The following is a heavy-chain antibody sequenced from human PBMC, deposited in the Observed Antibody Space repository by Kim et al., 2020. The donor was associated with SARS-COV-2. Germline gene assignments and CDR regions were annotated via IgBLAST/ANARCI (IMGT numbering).Heavy chain of an antibody. CDR3: AKSYGSGIAVIEYFQH. D-gene: IGHD3-10*01. CDR2: ISTSGGST. V-gene: IGHV3-23*01. J-gene: IGHJ1*01. Sequence: GGSLRLSCAASGFTFSSYAMSWVRQAPGKGLEWVSAISTSGGSTYYADSVKGRFTISRDNSKNTLYLQMNSLRAEDTAVYYCAKSYGSGIAVIEYFQHWGQGTLVTVSS. CDR1: GFTFSSYA.